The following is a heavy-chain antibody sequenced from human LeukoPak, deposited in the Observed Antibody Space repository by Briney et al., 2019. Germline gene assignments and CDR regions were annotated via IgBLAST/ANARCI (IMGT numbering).Heavy chain of an antibody. CDR2: INPNSGGT. Sequence: VASVKVSCKASGYTFTGDYMHWVRQAPGQGLEWMGWINPNSGGTKYAQKFQARVTMTRDTSISTAYMELSRLTSDDTAVYYCASEEVGPRQHLTYFDYWGQGTLVTVSS. V-gene: IGHV1-2*02. CDR3: ASEEVGPRQHLTYFDY. D-gene: IGHD6-13*01. J-gene: IGHJ4*02. CDR1: GYTFTGDY.